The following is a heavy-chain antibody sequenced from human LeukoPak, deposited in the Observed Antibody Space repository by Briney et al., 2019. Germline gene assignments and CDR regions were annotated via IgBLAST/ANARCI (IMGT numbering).Heavy chain of an antibody. CDR3: ARHEEYQLPSDY. D-gene: IGHD2-2*01. CDR2: ICPGDPDT. V-gene: IGHV5-51*01. Sequence: GESLKISCKGSGHSFTNYWIGWVRQMSGKGLEWMGIICPGDPDTRYSPSFQGQVTISADKSISTAYLQWSSLKASDTAMYYCARHEEYQLPSDYWGQGTLVTVSS. CDR1: GHSFTNYW. J-gene: IGHJ4*02.